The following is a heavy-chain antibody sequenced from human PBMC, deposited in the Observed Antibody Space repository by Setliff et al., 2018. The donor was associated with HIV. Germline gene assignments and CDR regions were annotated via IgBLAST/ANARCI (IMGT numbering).Heavy chain of an antibody. V-gene: IGHV4-34*01. D-gene: IGHD1-1*01. CDR1: GGTFSLHY. CDR2: IHHSGGT. CDR3: ASAGSGTRAPPRY. J-gene: IGHJ4*02. Sequence: PSETLSLTCAVSGGTFSLHYYTWIRQSPLRGLEWIGEIHHSGGTRSNPSLESRVTISLDTSKNQFSLKLTSVTAADTAVYYCASAGSGTRAPPRYWGQGTLVTVSS.